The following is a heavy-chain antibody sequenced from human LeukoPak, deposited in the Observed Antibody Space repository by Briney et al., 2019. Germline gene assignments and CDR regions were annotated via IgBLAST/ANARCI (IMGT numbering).Heavy chain of an antibody. J-gene: IGHJ4*02. CDR3: ASRPSGDYPYFDY. V-gene: IGHV3-66*01. CDR1: GFTVSRKY. Sequence: PGGSLRLSCAASGFTVSRKYMTWVRQAPGKGLEWVSLIYSGGSTHYADSVQGRFTISRDTSKNTLYLQMDSLRAEDSAVYYCASRPSGDYPYFDYWGQGTLVTVSS. D-gene: IGHD2-21*01. CDR2: IYSGGST.